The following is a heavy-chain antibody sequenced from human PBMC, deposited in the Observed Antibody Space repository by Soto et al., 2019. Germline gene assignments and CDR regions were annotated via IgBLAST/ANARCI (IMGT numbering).Heavy chain of an antibody. CDR1: GGSVSSGSYY. V-gene: IGHV4-61*01. D-gene: IGHD3-3*01. Sequence: SETLSLTCTVSGGSVSSGSYYWSWIRQPPGKGLEWIGYIYYSGSTNYDPSLKSRVTISVDTSKNQFSLKLSSVTAADTAVYYCARMRVFGVVNNWFAPRGQGTLVTVS. CDR3: ARMRVFGVVNNWFAP. CDR2: IYYSGST. J-gene: IGHJ5*02.